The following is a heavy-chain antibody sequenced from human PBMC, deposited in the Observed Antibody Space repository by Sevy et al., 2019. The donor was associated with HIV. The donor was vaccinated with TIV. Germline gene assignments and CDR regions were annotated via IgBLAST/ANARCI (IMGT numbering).Heavy chain of an antibody. CDR2: ISSSGSTI. CDR3: ARDGKSDYYDSSRGWFDP. V-gene: IGHV3-11*01. D-gene: IGHD3-22*01. CDR1: GFTFSDYY. Sequence: GGSLRLSCAASGFTFSDYYMSWIRQAPGKGLEWVSYISSSGSTIYYADSVKGRFTISRDNAKNSLYLQMNSLRAEDTAVYYCARDGKSDYYDSSRGWFDPWGQGTLVTVSS. J-gene: IGHJ5*02.